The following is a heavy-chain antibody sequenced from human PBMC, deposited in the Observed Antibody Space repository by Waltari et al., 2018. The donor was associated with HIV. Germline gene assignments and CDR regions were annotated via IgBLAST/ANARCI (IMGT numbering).Heavy chain of an antibody. Sequence: EVQLLESGGGLVQPGGSLRISCAVSGLSFSRYAMSWVRQAPGKGLGWVSASSGSGLNTNYADSGKGRFTSSRDNSKNTLFLQMNSRRADDTAVYYCARDLVSIVTNNYFDYWGQGTLVTVSS. CDR3: ARDLVSIVTNNYFDY. CDR2: SSGSGLNT. V-gene: IGHV3-23*01. CDR1: GLSFSRYA. J-gene: IGHJ4*02. D-gene: IGHD5-12*01.